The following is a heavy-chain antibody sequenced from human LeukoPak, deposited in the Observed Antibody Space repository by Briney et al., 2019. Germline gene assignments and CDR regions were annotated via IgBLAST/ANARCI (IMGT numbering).Heavy chain of an antibody. CDR2: IYCSGST. V-gene: IGHV4-59*01. D-gene: IGHD3-22*01. Sequence: PSETLSLTCTVSGGSISSYYWSWIRQPPGKGLEWIGYIYCSGSTNYNPSLKSRVTISVDTSKNQFSLKLSSVTAADTAVYYCARGENYYDSSGYPYNWFDPWGQGTLVTVSS. J-gene: IGHJ5*02. CDR3: ARGENYYDSSGYPYNWFDP. CDR1: GGSISSYY.